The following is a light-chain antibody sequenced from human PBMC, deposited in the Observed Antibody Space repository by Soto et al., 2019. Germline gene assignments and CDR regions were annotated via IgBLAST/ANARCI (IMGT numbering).Light chain of an antibody. CDR3: QQYVSSPET. CDR1: QSFSSNN. V-gene: IGKV3-20*01. CDR2: GAS. J-gene: IGKJ1*01. Sequence: EIVLTQSPGTLSLSPGERATLSCRASQSFSSNNLAWYQQKPGQAPRLLIYGASSRATGILDRFSGSGSGAGFILTISRVEPEDFAVYYCQQYVSSPETFGQGTKVEIK.